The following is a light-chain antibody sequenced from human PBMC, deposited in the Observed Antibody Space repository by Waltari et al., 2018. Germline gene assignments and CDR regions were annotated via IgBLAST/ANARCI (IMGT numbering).Light chain of an antibody. CDR1: QTVSRY. Sequence: DTQMTQSPSSLSASVGDRVTITCRASQTVSRYLSWYQQKPGKVPKFLIYGASTLQGGVPSRFSGSGSGTEITLTISSLQPEDFATYYCLQTYIFPWTFGQGTMVE. V-gene: IGKV1-39*01. J-gene: IGKJ1*01. CDR3: LQTYIFPWT. CDR2: GAS.